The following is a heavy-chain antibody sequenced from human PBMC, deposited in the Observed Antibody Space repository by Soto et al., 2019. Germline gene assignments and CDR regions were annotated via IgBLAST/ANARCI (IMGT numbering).Heavy chain of an antibody. D-gene: IGHD3-9*01. V-gene: IGHV3-11*01. Sequence: GGSLRLSCAASGFTFSDYYMSWIRQAPGKGLKWVSYISSSGSTIYYADSVKGRFTISRDNAKNSLYLQMNSRRAEDTAVYYYARAQSLRYFDWLLAHYFDYWGQGTLVTVSS. CDR3: ARAQSLRYFDWLLAHYFDY. J-gene: IGHJ4*02. CDR1: GFTFSDYY. CDR2: ISSSGSTI.